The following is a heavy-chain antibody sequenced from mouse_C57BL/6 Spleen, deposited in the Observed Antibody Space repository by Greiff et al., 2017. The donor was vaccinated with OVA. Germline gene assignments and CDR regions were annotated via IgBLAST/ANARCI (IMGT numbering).Heavy chain of an antibody. CDR2: ISSGSSTI. D-gene: IGHD2-1*01. CDR1: GFTFSDYG. V-gene: IGHV5-17*01. Sequence: EVQLVESGGGLVKPGGSLKLSCAASGFTFSDYGMHWVRQAPEKGLEWVAYISSGSSTIYYADTVKGRFTISRDNAKNTLFLQMTSLRSEDTAMYYCARKGNYVRETYYYAMDYWGQGTSVTVSS. CDR3: ARKGNYVRETYYYAMDY. J-gene: IGHJ4*01.